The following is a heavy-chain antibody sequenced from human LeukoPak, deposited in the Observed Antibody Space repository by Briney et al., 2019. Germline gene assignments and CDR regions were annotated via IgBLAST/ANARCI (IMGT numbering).Heavy chain of an antibody. V-gene: IGHV4-39*07. CDR3: ARGFYGRYPYYFDY. CDR2: VFYNGAT. Sequence: SETLSLTCIVSGGSISSSIYYWDWVRQPPGKGLEWIGTVFYNGATQYNPSLKSRVTISVDTSKNQFSLKLSSVTAADTAVYYCARGFYGRYPYYFDYWGQGTLVTVSS. J-gene: IGHJ4*02. D-gene: IGHD1-26*01. CDR1: GGSISSSIYY.